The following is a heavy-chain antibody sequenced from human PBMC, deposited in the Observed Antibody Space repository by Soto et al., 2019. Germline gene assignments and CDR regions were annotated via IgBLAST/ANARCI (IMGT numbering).Heavy chain of an antibody. Sequence: SETLSLTCAVYGGSFSGYYWSWIRQPPGKGLEWIGEINHSGSTNYNPSLKSRVTMSADTSKHQFSLRLSSVTAADSAIYFCASYHYYDFWIGSRHYMGVWGVGTTVTVSS. CDR1: GGSFSGYY. J-gene: IGHJ6*03. D-gene: IGHD3-3*01. CDR3: ASYHYYDFWIGSRHYMGV. V-gene: IGHV4-34*01. CDR2: INHSGST.